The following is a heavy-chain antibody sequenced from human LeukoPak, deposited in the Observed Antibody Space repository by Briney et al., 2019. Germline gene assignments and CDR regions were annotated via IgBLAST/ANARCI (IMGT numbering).Heavy chain of an antibody. Sequence: PSETLPLTCNVSGGSISSYYWSWIRQPPGKGLEWIGYIYNSGSTNYNSALKGRVTISVDTSKSQFSLKLTSVTAADTAVYYCARGLTGTQHDFFDYWGAGTPVTVSS. J-gene: IGHJ4*02. V-gene: IGHV4-59*01. D-gene: IGHD1-20*01. CDR2: IYNSGST. CDR1: GGSISSYY. CDR3: ARGLTGTQHDFFDY.